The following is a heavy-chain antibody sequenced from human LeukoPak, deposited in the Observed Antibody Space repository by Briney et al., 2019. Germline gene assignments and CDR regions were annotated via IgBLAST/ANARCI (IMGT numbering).Heavy chain of an antibody. J-gene: IGHJ5*02. D-gene: IGHD3-10*01. CDR1: GGSLSGFS. CDR2: FHNSRTT. Sequence: SETLSLTRTVSGGSLSGFSWTLVRQPPRQGLEWIGYFHNSRTTSYNPSLTGRVTISVDTAMDQISLKLNSVTAADTAVYYCARGHLGLSPWGQGTLVTVSS. V-gene: IGHV4-59*01. CDR3: ARGHLGLSP.